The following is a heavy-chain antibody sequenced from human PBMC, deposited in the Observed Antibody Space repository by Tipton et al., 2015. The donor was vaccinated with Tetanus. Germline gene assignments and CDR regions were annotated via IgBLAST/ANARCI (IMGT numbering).Heavy chain of an antibody. D-gene: IGHD4-11*01. V-gene: IGHV1-46*01. Sequence: QVQLVQSGAEVKKPGASVEVSCKASGYTFTSYYMHWVRQAPGQGLEWMGIINPSGGSTSYAQKFQGRVTMTRDTSTSTVYMELSSLRSEDTAVYYCARGPTVTTAHYYYGMDVWGQGITVTVSS. CDR2: INPSGGST. CDR3: ARGPTVTTAHYYYGMDV. CDR1: GYTFTSYY. J-gene: IGHJ6*02.